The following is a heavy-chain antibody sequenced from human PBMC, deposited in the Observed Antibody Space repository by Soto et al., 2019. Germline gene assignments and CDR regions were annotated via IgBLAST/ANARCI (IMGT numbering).Heavy chain of an antibody. V-gene: IGHV4-59*08. CDR2: IYYSGST. D-gene: IGHD2-15*01. CDR3: ARHEGSSGAYSFHY. J-gene: IGHJ4*02. CDR1: GYSISTYY. Sequence: QVQLQESGPGLVKPSETLSLTCTVSGYSISTYYWSWIRQPPGKGLEWIGYIYYSGSTKYNPSLKSRVTLSVDTSKNQVSLKLSSVTAADTAVYYCARHEGSSGAYSFHYWGQGNLVTVSS.